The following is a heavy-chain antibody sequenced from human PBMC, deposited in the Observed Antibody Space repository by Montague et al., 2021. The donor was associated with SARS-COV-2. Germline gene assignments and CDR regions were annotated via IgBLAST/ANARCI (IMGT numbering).Heavy chain of an antibody. CDR3: ARESGGFHDGGYFDY. D-gene: IGHD3-10*01. CDR2: IPIDGSNK. V-gene: IGHV3-30*04. Sequence: SLRLSCAASGFYFTYSLHWVVQAPGNGGECAALIPIDGSNKHSADAVMRRCTNPRDNSKSTPYLQMNSLRTEDTAVYYCARESGGFHDGGYFDYWGQGSLVTVSS. CDR1: GFYFTYS. J-gene: IGHJ4*02.